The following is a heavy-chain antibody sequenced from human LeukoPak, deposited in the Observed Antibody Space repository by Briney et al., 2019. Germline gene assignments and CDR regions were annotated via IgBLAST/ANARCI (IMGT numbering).Heavy chain of an antibody. Sequence: GGSLRLSCAASGFTSSSYSMNWVRQAPGKGLEWVSSISSTSSYIYYADSVKGRFTISRDNAKNSLFLQMNSLRVEDTAVYYCARGLRTTVWDYYYYMDVWGKGTTVTVS. V-gene: IGHV3-21*01. D-gene: IGHD4-17*01. J-gene: IGHJ6*03. CDR2: ISSTSSYI. CDR1: GFTSSSYS. CDR3: ARGLRTTVWDYYYYMDV.